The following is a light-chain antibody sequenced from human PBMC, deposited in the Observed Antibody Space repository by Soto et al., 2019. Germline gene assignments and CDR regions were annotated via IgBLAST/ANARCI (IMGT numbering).Light chain of an antibody. V-gene: IGKV3-15*01. CDR3: QQYSQWPLYT. J-gene: IGKJ2*01. CDR2: DAS. Sequence: VKLSPGTLSLSPGEGVTLSCRASQSVNSDLAWYQQTPGQAPRPLIYDASTRAAGVPARFSGSGSGTEFTLTISSLQSEDFALYYCQQYSQWPLYTLGQGTKVDIK. CDR1: QSVNSD.